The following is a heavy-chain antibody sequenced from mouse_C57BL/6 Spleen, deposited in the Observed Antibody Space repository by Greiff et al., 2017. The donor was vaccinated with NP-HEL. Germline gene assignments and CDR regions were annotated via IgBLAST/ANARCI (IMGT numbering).Heavy chain of an antibody. D-gene: IGHD1-1*01. V-gene: IGHV1-69*01. Sequence: QVQLKESGAELVMPGASVKLSCKASGYTFTSYWMHWVKQRPGQGLEWIGEIDPSDSYTNYNQKFKGKSTLTVDKSSSTAYMQLSSLTSEDSAVYYCARWVTTVMDYWGQGTSVTVSS. CDR3: ARWVTTVMDY. J-gene: IGHJ4*01. CDR2: IDPSDSYT. CDR1: GYTFTSYW.